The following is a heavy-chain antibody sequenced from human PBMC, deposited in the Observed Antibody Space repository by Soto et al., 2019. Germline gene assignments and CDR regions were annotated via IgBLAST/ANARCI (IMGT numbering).Heavy chain of an antibody. Sequence: QVQLVQSGAEVKKPESSVKVSCKAPGGTFSTNAMSWVRQAPGKGLEWMGGIIPMFGTANYAQRFQDRVTITADKSTNTVYMELSSLRSEDTAVYFCASGIQLWLRRINNGYSGWGQGTLVTVSS. V-gene: IGHV1-69*14. CDR3: ASGIQLWLRRINNGYSG. D-gene: IGHD5-18*01. CDR1: GGTFSTNA. CDR2: IIPMFGTA. J-gene: IGHJ4*02.